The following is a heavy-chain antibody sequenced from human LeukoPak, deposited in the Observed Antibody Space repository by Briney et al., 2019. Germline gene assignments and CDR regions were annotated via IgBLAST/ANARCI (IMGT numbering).Heavy chain of an antibody. V-gene: IGHV3-23*01. J-gene: IGHJ3*02. Sequence: GGSLRLSCAASGFTFSSYAVSWVRQAPGKGLEWVSAIRGSGGSTYYADSVKGRSTISRDNSKNTLYLQMNSLRAEDTAVYYCAKDRLGIAAAHAFDIWGQGTMVTVSS. CDR1: GFTFSSYA. CDR2: IRGSGGST. CDR3: AKDRLGIAAAHAFDI. D-gene: IGHD6-13*01.